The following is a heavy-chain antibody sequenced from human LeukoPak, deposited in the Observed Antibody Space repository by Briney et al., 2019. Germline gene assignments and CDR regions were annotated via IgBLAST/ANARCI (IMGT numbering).Heavy chain of an antibody. V-gene: IGHV3-66*03. Sequence: GGSLRLSCAVSGFRASDYYMSWVRQAPGKGLEWVALIRGSGDTFYGDSVKSRFTISRDDSKNTVYLRMNSLRVEDTAVYFCARDRAATQDWVEFDPWGQGTLVTVSS. CDR3: ARDRAATQDWVEFDP. CDR2: IRGSGDT. D-gene: IGHD2-15*01. J-gene: IGHJ5*02. CDR1: GFRASDYY.